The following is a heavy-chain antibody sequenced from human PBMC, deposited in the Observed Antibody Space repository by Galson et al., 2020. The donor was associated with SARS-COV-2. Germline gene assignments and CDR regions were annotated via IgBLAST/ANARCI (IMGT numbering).Heavy chain of an antibody. J-gene: IGHJ4*02. CDR2: IYYSGST. V-gene: IGHV4-59*08. CDR3: ARQQWLRSNFDY. D-gene: IGHD5-12*01. Sequence: ETSETLSLTCTVSGGSISSYYWSWIRQPPGKGLEWIGYIYYSGSTNYNPSLKSRVTISVDTSKNQFSLKLSSVTAADTAVYYCARQQWLRSNFDYWGQGTLVTVSS. CDR1: GGSISSYY.